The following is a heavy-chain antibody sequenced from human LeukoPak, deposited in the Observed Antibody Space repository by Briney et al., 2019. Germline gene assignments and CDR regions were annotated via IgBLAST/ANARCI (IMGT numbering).Heavy chain of an antibody. J-gene: IGHJ6*03. CDR3: ARGDFCSKSNCYLRPMDV. CDR2: IYYSGST. CDR1: GGSISDYY. V-gene: IGHV4-59*01. D-gene: IGHD3-3*01. Sequence: SETLSLTCTVSGGSISDYYWNWIRQPPGKGLEWIGYIYYSGSTTYNPSLKSRVTMSVDTAKNQLSLKLRSVTAADTAVYYCARGDFCSKSNCYLRPMDVWGKGTTVTVSS.